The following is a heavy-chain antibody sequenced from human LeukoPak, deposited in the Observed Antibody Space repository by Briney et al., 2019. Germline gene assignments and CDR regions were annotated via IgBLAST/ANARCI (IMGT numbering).Heavy chain of an antibody. J-gene: IGHJ5*02. V-gene: IGHV3-7*03. CDR1: GFTFSSYW. CDR3: ARRLRIYYDSSGYYIWFDP. Sequence: GGSLRLSCAASGFTFSSYWMSWVRQAPGKGLEWVANIKQDGSEKYYVDSVKGRFTISRDNAKNSLYLQMNSLRAVDTAVYYCARRLRIYYDSSGYYIWFDPWGQGTLVTVSS. CDR2: IKQDGSEK. D-gene: IGHD3-22*01.